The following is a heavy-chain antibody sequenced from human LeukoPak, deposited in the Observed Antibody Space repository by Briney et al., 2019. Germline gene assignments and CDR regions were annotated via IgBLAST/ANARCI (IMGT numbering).Heavy chain of an antibody. CDR1: GFTFSNAW. CDR2: IKSKTDGGTT. D-gene: IGHD3-10*01. V-gene: IGHV3-15*01. J-gene: IGHJ6*02. CDR3: TTEGTFRPYYYYGMDV. Sequence: GGSLRLSCAASGFTFSNAWMSWVRQAPGKGLEWVGRIKSKTDGGTTDYAAPVKGRFTISRDDSKNTLYLQMNSLKTEDTAVYYCTTEGTFRPYYYYGMDVWGQGTTVTVSS.